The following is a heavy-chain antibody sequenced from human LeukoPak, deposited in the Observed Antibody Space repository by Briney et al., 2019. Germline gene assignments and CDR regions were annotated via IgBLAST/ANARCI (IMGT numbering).Heavy chain of an antibody. CDR1: GYTSTGYY. J-gene: IGHJ3*02. Sequence: ASVKVSCKASGYTSTGYYMHWVRQAPGQGLEWMGRINPNSGGTNYAQKFQGRVTMTRDTSISTAYMELSRLRSDDTAVYYCARYLQVGATRDALDIWGQGTMVTVSS. V-gene: IGHV1-2*06. D-gene: IGHD1-26*01. CDR2: INPNSGGT. CDR3: ARYLQVGATRDALDI.